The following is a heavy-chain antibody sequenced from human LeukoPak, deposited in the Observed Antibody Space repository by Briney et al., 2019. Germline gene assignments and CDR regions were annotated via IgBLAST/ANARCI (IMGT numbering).Heavy chain of an antibody. J-gene: IGHJ4*02. Sequence: GGSLRLSCAASGFTFTSYWMHWVRQAPGKGLVWVSLINTDGSSTNYADSVKGRFTISRDNAKNTLYLQMNSLRAEDTAVYYSARAQNSWGQGTLVTVSS. CDR1: GFTFTSYW. CDR3: ARAQNS. V-gene: IGHV3-74*01. CDR2: INTDGSST.